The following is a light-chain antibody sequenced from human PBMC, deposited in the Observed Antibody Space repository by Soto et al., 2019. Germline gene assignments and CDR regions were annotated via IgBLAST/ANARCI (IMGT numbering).Light chain of an antibody. V-gene: IGKV1-39*01. CDR3: QQSYSTLVT. J-gene: IGKJ3*01. Sequence: DIQMTQSPSSLSASVGDRVSITCRASQSISKFLNWYQQKPGKPPKLLISAASSLQSGVSSRFSGSGSGTDFTLTISSLQPEDFVTYYCQQSYSTLVTFGPGTKVDLK. CDR1: QSISKF. CDR2: AAS.